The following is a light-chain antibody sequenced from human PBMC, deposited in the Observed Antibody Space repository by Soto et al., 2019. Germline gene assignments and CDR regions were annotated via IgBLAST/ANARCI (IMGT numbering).Light chain of an antibody. V-gene: IGKV3-15*01. J-gene: IGKJ1*01. CDR1: QSVSSN. CDR3: QQYNNWPPWT. Sequence: EIVMTQSPATLSVSPGERATLSCRASQSVSSNLAWYQQKPGQAPRLLIYGASTRPTGIPARFIGSGSGTEFTLTISSLQSEDFAVYYCQQYNNWPPWTFGQGTKVEIK. CDR2: GAS.